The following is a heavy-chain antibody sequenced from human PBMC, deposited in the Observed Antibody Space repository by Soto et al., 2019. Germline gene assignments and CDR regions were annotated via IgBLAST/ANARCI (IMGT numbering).Heavy chain of an antibody. Sequence: SETLSLTCTVSDGSSSSNSYYWGWIRQPPGKGLEWIGSIYYSGNTYYNPSLKSRVTLSVDTSKNQFSLKLSSVTAADTAVYYCARHCLYCGGPIIDYWGQGTLVTVSS. J-gene: IGHJ4*02. CDR1: DGSSSSNSYY. CDR2: IYYSGNT. D-gene: IGHD2-21*01. CDR3: ARHCLYCGGPIIDY. V-gene: IGHV4-39*01.